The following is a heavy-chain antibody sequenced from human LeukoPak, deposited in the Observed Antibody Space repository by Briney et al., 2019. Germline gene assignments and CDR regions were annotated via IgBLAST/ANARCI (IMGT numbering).Heavy chain of an antibody. CDR3: AREVGGGATNYFDY. CDR2: IYSADSA. D-gene: IGHD1-26*01. CDR1: GFTVSRNY. J-gene: IGHJ4*02. V-gene: IGHV3-53*01. Sequence: PGGSLRLSCAASGFTVSRNYMSWVRQAPGKGPEWVSVIYSADSAYYADSVRGRFTISRDNSKNTLYLQMNSLRADDTAVYYCAREVGGGATNYFDYWGQGTLVTVSS.